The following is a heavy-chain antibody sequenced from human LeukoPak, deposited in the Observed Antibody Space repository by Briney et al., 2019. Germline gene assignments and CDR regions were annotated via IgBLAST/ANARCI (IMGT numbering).Heavy chain of an antibody. CDR3: ARVGDTATSAYSSSLAYYYYMDV. V-gene: IGHV3-20*04. Sequence: GGSLRLSCAASGFTFDDYGMSWVRQAPGKGLEWVSGINWNGGSTGHADSVKGRFTISRDNAKNSLYLQMNSLRAEDTALHYCARVGDTATSAYSSSLAYYYYMDVWGKGTTVTVSS. J-gene: IGHJ6*03. CDR1: GFTFDDYG. CDR2: INWNGGST. D-gene: IGHD6-13*01.